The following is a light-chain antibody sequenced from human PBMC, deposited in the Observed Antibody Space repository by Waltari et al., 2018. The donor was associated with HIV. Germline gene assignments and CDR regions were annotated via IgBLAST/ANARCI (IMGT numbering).Light chain of an antibody. V-gene: IGLV1-44*01. CDR2: SNN. Sequence: QSVLTQPPSASGTPGQRVTISCSGSSSNIGSNTVTWYQHLPGTAPKVLIYSNNQRPSEVPDRCSGSKSGTSVSLAISGLQSEDEADYYCATWDDSLNGVVFGGGTKLTV. CDR3: ATWDDSLNGVV. J-gene: IGLJ2*01. CDR1: SSNIGSNT.